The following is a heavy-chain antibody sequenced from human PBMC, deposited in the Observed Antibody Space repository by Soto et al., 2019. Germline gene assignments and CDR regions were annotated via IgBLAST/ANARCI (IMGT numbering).Heavy chain of an antibody. CDR3: ARRYGASFDY. V-gene: IGHV4-59*01. CDR1: GGSISSYY. CDR2: IYYSGST. J-gene: IGHJ4*02. Sequence: QVQLQESGPGLVKPSETLSLTCTVSGGSISSYYWSWIRQPPGKGLEWIGYIYYSGSTNYNPSLMSRVTISVDTSKNQFSLKLSSVTAADTAVYYCARRYGASFDYWGQGTLVTASS. D-gene: IGHD4-17*01.